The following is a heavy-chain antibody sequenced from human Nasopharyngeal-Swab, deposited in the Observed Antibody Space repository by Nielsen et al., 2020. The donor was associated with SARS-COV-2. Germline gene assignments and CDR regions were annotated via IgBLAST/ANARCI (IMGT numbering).Heavy chain of an antibody. Sequence: SLRLSCAASGFIFDEFAMHWVRQGPGKGLEWVSRISWNSATIDYADSVKGRFTISRDNAKNSLYLQMNSLRAEDTAVYYCAKDLRGPYFFWGQGTLVTVSS. CDR2: ISWNSATI. J-gene: IGHJ4*02. D-gene: IGHD2/OR15-2a*01. CDR1: GFIFDEFA. V-gene: IGHV3-9*01. CDR3: AKDLRGPYFF.